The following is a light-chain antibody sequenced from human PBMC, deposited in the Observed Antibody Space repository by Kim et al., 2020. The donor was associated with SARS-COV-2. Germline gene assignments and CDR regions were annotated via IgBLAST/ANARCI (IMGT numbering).Light chain of an antibody. CDR3: QQYNNWPPYT. Sequence: VSPGGRSTLSCRASQSISSNLAWYQQKPGQAPRLLIYGASTRATGIPARFSGSGSGTEFTLTISSLQSEDFAVYHCQQYNNWPPYTFGQGTKLEI. J-gene: IGKJ2*01. V-gene: IGKV3-15*01. CDR1: QSISSN. CDR2: GAS.